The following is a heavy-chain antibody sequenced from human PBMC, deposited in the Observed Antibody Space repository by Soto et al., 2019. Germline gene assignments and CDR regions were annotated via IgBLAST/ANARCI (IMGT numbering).Heavy chain of an antibody. CDR2: IYWDDEK. J-gene: IGHJ4*02. V-gene: IGHV2-5*02. CDR3: AHRRGSSRAFDY. CDR1: GFSLSTSGVG. Sequence: QITLKESGPTLVKRTQTLTLTCTFSGFSLSTSGVGVGWIRQPPGKAVDWLALIYWDDEKRYTPSLKRRVTITKDTSKNQVVLTVVNMDPVDTATYYCAHRRGSSRAFDYWGQGTLVTVSS. D-gene: IGHD6-13*01.